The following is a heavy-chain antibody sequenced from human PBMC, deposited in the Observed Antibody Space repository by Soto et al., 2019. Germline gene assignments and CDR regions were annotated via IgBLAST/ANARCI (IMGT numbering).Heavy chain of an antibody. D-gene: IGHD1-1*01. J-gene: IGHJ3*01. CDR1: GFTFDDYA. CDR2: ISCNSGSI. V-gene: IGHV3-9*01. Sequence: GGSLRLSCAASGFTFDDYAMHWVRQAPGKGLEWVSGISCNSGSIGYADSVKGRFTISRDNAENTVFLQMNSLRAEDTAVYYCARDNWNTVWGQGTMVTVSS. CDR3: ARDNWNTV.